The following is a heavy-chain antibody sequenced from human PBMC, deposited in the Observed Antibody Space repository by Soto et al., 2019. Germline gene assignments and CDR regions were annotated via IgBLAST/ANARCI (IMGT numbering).Heavy chain of an antibody. CDR3: ARGSSNWWTYYFDH. CDR1: GFTFSNYA. Sequence: EVQLVESGGGLVQPGGSLRLSCAASGFTFSNYAMYWVRQAPGKGREYISAISSNGGGTFDANSVKGRFTISRDNSWNTLYLQMGSLRGEDMAVYYCARGSSNWWTYYFDHWGQGNLVTVSS. J-gene: IGHJ4*02. D-gene: IGHD6-13*01. CDR2: ISSNGGGT. V-gene: IGHV3-64*01.